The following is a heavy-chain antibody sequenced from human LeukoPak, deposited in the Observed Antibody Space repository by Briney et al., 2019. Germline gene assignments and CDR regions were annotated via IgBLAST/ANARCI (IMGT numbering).Heavy chain of an antibody. V-gene: IGHV4-39*01. CDR2: IYDSGST. Sequence: SETLSLTCTVSGGSIRSSYYYWGWIRQPPGKGLEWIGSIYDSGSTYYNPSLKSRVTISVDTSKNQFSLKLNSVTAADTAVYYCARGLVRGERYFDYWGQGTLVTVSS. J-gene: IGHJ4*02. CDR3: ARGLVRGERYFDY. CDR1: GGSIRSSYYY. D-gene: IGHD3-10*01.